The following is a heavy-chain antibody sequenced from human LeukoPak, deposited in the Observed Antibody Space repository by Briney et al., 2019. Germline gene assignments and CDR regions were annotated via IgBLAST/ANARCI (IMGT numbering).Heavy chain of an antibody. CDR2: INTNNVNR. CDR3: ARAGQLDY. J-gene: IGHJ4*02. V-gene: IGHV1-18*01. D-gene: IGHD1-1*01. Sequence: ASVNVSRKSSVYTFTNYGINWVRPAPGQGLEWMGWINTNNVNRNYAQKLQGRVTMTTDTSTNTAYMELMSLTSDDTAVYYCARAGQLDYWGQGTLVTVSS. CDR1: VYTFTNYG.